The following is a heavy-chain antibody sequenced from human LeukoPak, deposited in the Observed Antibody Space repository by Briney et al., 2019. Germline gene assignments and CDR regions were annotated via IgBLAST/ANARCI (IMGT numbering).Heavy chain of an antibody. Sequence: PGGSLRLSCAASGFSFGSYWMHWVRQAPGKGLVWVSRIDGGGSRIDYADSVKGRFTIPRDNAKNSLYLQMNSLRAEDTAVYYCANHLACGSTSCPPFDYWGQGTLVTVSS. J-gene: IGHJ4*02. CDR3: ANHLACGSTSCPPFDY. D-gene: IGHD2-2*01. CDR2: IDGGGSRI. CDR1: GFSFGSYW. V-gene: IGHV3-74*01.